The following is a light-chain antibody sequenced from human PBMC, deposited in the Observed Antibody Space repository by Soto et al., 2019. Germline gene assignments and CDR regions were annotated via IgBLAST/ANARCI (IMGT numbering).Light chain of an antibody. Sequence: QSVLTQPPSVSGAPGQRVTISCTGSSSNIGAGYDVHWYQQLPGTAPKLMIYEVSKRPSGVPDRFSGSKSGNTASLTVSGLQAEDEADYYCSSYAGSNSLGVFGGGTKLTVL. CDR3: SSYAGSNSLGV. CDR1: SSNIGAGYD. J-gene: IGLJ3*02. V-gene: IGLV1-40*01. CDR2: EVS.